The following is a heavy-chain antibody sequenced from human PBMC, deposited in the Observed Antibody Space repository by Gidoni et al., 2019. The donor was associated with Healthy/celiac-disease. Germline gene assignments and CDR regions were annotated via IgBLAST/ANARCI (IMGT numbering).Heavy chain of an antibody. D-gene: IGHD2-15*01. V-gene: IGHV5-51*01. Sequence: EVQLVQSGAEVKKPGESLHISCQGSGYSITSYWHGWVGQMPGKGLEWMGIIYPGDSDNRYSPSFQGQVTISADKSISTAYLQWSSLKASDTAMYYCARGRYCSGGSCYEDYYYGMDVWGQGTTVTVSS. J-gene: IGHJ6*02. CDR1: GYSITSYW. CDR2: IYPGDSDN. CDR3: ARGRYCSGGSCYEDYYYGMDV.